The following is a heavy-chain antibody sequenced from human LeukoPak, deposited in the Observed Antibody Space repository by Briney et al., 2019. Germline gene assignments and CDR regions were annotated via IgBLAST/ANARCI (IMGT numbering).Heavy chain of an antibody. CDR3: AKTIVGTRFDY. Sequence: PGGSLRLSCAASGFTFKSYAMTWVRQAPGRGLEWVSAISGGDANTYYADSVKGRFTVSRNNSKNTLYLQMNSLRAEDTAVYYCAKTIVGTRFDYWGQGTLVTVSS. V-gene: IGHV3-23*01. CDR1: GFTFKSYA. D-gene: IGHD1-26*01. J-gene: IGHJ4*02. CDR2: ISGGDANT.